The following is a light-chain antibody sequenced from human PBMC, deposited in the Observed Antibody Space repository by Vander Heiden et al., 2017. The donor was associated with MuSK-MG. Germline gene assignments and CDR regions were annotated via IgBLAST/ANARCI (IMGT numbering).Light chain of an antibody. CDR1: QSVRSY. Sequence: EIVLTQSPATLSLSPGERATLSCRASQSVRSYLAWYQQRPGQAPRLLIYDASTRATGIPARFSGSGSGTDFTLTISSLEPEDFALYYCQQRSNWPTFGQGTKVEIK. V-gene: IGKV3-11*01. CDR2: DAS. CDR3: QQRSNWPT. J-gene: IGKJ1*01.